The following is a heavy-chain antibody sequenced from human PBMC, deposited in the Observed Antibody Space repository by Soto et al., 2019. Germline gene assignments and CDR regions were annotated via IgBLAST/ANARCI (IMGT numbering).Heavy chain of an antibody. J-gene: IGHJ3*02. CDR1: GYTFTGYY. CDR3: ARGPIVARPFAFDI. D-gene: IGHD6-6*01. CDR2: INPNSGGT. Sequence: ASVKVSCKASGYTFTGYYMHWVRQAPGQGLEWMGWINPNSGGTNYAQKFQGRVTMTRDTSISTAYMELSRLRSDDTAVYYCARGPIVARPFAFDIWGQGTMVTVSS. V-gene: IGHV1-2*02.